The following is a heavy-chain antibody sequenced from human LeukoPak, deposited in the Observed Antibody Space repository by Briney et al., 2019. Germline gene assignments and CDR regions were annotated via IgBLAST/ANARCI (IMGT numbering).Heavy chain of an antibody. CDR3: ARSVVGTIPWIQH. CDR1: GFTVSSNF. Sequence: GGSLRLSCAASGFTVSSNFMSWVRQAAGEGLEWVSVISSGGTTYYADSVKGRFTISRDNSKNTVYLQMNSLRAEDTAVYYCARSVVGTIPWIQHWGQGTLVTVSS. CDR2: ISSGGTT. V-gene: IGHV3-66*01. D-gene: IGHD1-26*01. J-gene: IGHJ1*01.